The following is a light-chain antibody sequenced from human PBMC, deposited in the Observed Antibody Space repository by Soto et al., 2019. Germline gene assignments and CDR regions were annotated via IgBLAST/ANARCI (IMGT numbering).Light chain of an antibody. CDR1: QGIGSF. Sequence: DIQMTQSPSSLSASVGDRVTITCRGSQGIGSFLAWYQHKPGQAPESLIITASFVQSGVPLRFDGSGSETEFTHTITSLQPEEFATYYGQHYSSYPRTLGQVKRLEI. J-gene: IGKJ5*01. CDR2: TAS. CDR3: QHYSSYPRT. V-gene: IGKV1D-16*01.